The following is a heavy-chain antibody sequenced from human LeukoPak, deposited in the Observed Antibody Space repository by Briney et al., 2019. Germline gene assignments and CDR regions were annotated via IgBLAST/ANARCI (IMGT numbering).Heavy chain of an antibody. D-gene: IGHD3-10*01. J-gene: IGHJ4*02. CDR1: GFTFTDYA. V-gene: IGHV3-33*01. Sequence: GGSLRLSCAASGFTFTDYAIHGVRQAPREGLEWVAVIWSDGSNKYYADSVKGRFTISRYNSKKTLYLQMNRLRVEDTAVYYCVRASGSFDYWGQGTLVTVSS. CDR2: IWSDGSNK. CDR3: VRASGSFDY.